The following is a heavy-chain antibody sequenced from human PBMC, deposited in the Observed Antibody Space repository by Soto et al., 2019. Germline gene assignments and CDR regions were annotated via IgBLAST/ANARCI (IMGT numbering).Heavy chain of an antibody. D-gene: IGHD1-26*01. J-gene: IGHJ4*02. Sequence: QVQLVESGGGVVQPGRSLRLSCAASGFTFSSYAMRWVRQAPGKGLEWVAVISYDGSNKYYADSVKGRFTISRDNSKNTLYLQMNSLRAEDTAVYYCARDSGGGFDYWGQGTLVTVSS. CDR3: ARDSGGGFDY. V-gene: IGHV3-30-3*01. CDR1: GFTFSSYA. CDR2: ISYDGSNK.